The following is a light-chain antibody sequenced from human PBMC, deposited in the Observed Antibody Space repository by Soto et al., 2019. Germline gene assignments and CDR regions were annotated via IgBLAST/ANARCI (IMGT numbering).Light chain of an antibody. J-gene: IGKJ4*01. CDR3: QQSYSTLLT. CDR2: AAS. V-gene: IGKV1-39*01. Sequence: DIQMTQSPSSLSASVGDRVTITCRASQSISSYLNWYQQKPGKAPKLLIYAASSLQSGVPSRFSGSGSGTDFTLIISSLQPEDFATYYCQQSYSTLLTFGGGTKVEIK. CDR1: QSISSY.